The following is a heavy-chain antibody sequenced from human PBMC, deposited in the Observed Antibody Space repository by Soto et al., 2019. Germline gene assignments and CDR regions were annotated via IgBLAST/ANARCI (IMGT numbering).Heavy chain of an antibody. Sequence: PGGSLRLSCAASGFTFSSYAMSWVRQAPGKGLEWVSATSGSGGSTYYADSVKGRFTISRDNSKNTLYLQMNSLRAEDTAVYYCAKDLALVNYVWVYWGQGTLVTVSS. J-gene: IGHJ4*02. D-gene: IGHD3-16*01. V-gene: IGHV3-23*01. CDR3: AKDLALVNYVWVY. CDR1: GFTFSSYA. CDR2: TSGSGGST.